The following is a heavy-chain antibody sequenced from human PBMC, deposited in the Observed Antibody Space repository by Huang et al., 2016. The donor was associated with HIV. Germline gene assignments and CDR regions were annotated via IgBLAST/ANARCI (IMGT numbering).Heavy chain of an antibody. CDR1: GGSISSSSYY. Sequence: QLQLQESGPGLVKPSETLSLTCSVSGGSISSSSYYWGWIRQPPGKGLEWIGSIYYSGSTFDNPSLKSRGTISVDTSKNQFSLRLSSVTAADTSVYYCARHMDCSSSSCLAGGHERGPFDMWGQGTMVTVSS. CDR2: IYYSGST. J-gene: IGHJ3*02. CDR3: ARHMDCSSSSCLAGGHERGPFDM. V-gene: IGHV4-39*01. D-gene: IGHD2-2*01.